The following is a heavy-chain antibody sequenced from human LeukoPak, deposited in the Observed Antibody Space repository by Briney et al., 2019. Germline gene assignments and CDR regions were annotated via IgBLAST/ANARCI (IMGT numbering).Heavy chain of an antibody. CDR2: IIPIFGTA. CDR1: GGTFSSYA. CDR3: ARDELSGSYWNAFDI. V-gene: IGHV1-69*05. J-gene: IGHJ3*02. Sequence: ASVKVSCKASGGTFSSYAISWVRQAPGQGLEWMGGIIPIFGTANYAQKFQGRVTITTDESTSTAYMELSSLRSEDTAVYYCARDELSGSYWNAFDIWGQGTMVTVSS. D-gene: IGHD1-26*01.